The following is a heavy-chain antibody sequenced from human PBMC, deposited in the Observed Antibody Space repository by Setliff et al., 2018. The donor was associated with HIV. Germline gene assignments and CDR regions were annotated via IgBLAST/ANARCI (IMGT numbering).Heavy chain of an antibody. V-gene: IGHV1-2*02. CDR2: INPNSGGT. Sequence: ASVKVSCKASGYTFTGYYMHWVRQAPGQGLEWMGWINPNSGGTNYAQKFQGRVTMTRDTSISTAYMELSRLRSDDTAVYYCSNLAYCSGDCYSTGASDIWGQGTMVTVSS. CDR1: GYTFTGYY. CDR3: SNLAYCSGDCYSTGASDI. D-gene: IGHD2-21*01. J-gene: IGHJ3*02.